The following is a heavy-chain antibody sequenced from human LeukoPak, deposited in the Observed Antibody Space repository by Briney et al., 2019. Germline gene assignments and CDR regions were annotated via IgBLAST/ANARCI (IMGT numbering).Heavy chain of an antibody. CDR3: ARELWCSGGNCYLNAFDI. D-gene: IGHD2-15*01. V-gene: IGHV1-18*01. J-gene: IGHJ3*02. CDR2: VSALNGKT. CDR1: GYTFTSYA. Sequence: APVKVSCKTSGYTFTSYAIIWVRQAPGQGLEWMAYVSALNGKTRYAQKIQGRATLTTDTSTSTAYMELRSLRSDDTAVYFCARELWCSGGNCYLNAFDIWGQGTVVTVS.